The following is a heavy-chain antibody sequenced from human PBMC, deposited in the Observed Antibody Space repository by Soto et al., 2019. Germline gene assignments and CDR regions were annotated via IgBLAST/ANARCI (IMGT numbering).Heavy chain of an antibody. CDR1: GFTFSTAW. CDR2: IKKRADGGTA. V-gene: IGHV3-15*01. CDR3: TTVNPYNYDSGGHYY. Sequence: EVQLVESGGGLVKPGGSLRLSCAASGFTFSTAWMNWVRQAPGKGLEWVGRIKKRADGGTADHATPVKGRFTISRDDSQDTFYLQMNSLKTEDTAVYYCTTVNPYNYDSGGHYYWGQGTLVTVSS. J-gene: IGHJ4*02. D-gene: IGHD3-22*01.